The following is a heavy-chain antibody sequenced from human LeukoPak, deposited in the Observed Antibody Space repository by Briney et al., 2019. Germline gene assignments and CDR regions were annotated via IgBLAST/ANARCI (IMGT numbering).Heavy chain of an antibody. V-gene: IGHV3-21*01. D-gene: IGHD1-14*01. CDR3: AREATVLTDY. Sequence: GGSLRLSCAASGFTFSSYSMSWVRQAPGEGLEWVSAIISSSSYIYYADALKGRFTISRDDSKNPMYMQMNSLRVEDTAIYYCAREATVLTDYWGQGTLVTVSS. CDR1: GFTFSSYS. J-gene: IGHJ4*02. CDR2: IISSSSYI.